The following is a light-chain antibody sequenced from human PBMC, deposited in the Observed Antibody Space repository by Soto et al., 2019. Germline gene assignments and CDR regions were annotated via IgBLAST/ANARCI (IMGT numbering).Light chain of an antibody. J-gene: IGKJ1*01. CDR1: QNVANY. CDR2: ESS. CDR3: KQRSNWPQT. Sequence: EIVMTQSPSTLSVSPGERATLSCRASQNVANYLDWYQQKRGQAPRLLIYESSNRATGIAARFSGSGSGTDFTLTISSLEPEDFAVYYCKQRSNWPQTLGQAPKVDIK. V-gene: IGKV3-11*01.